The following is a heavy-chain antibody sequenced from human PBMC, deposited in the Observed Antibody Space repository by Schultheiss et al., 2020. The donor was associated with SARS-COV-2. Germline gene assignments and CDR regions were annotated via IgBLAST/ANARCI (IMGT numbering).Heavy chain of an antibody. V-gene: IGHV4-34*01. Sequence: SETLSLTCAVYGGSFSDYYWSWIRQPPGKGLEWIGEINHSGTTNYNPSLKSRVTISVDTSKNQLSLKLSSMTAADTAVYYCARGRHSSSSMDVWGQGTTVTVSS. J-gene: IGHJ6*02. CDR2: INHSGTT. CDR1: GGSFSDYY. CDR3: ARGRHSSSSMDV. D-gene: IGHD6-6*01.